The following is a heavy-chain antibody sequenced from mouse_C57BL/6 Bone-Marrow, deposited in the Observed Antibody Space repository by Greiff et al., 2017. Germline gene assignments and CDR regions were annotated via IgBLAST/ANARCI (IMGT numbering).Heavy chain of an antibody. CDR3: ARERSYYSNYDFDY. D-gene: IGHD2-5*01. CDR2: IDPSDSYT. CDR1: GYTFTSFW. J-gene: IGHJ2*01. V-gene: IGHV1-69*01. Sequence: QVQLQQPGAELVMPGASVKLSCKASGYTFTSFWLHWVKQRPGQGLEWIGEIDPSDSYTNYNPKFKGKSTLPVDKSSSTAYMQLSSLTSDDSSVYYCARERSYYSNYDFDYWGKGTTLTVSS.